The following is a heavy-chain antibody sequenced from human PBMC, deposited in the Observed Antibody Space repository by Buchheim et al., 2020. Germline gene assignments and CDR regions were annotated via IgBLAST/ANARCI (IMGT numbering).Heavy chain of an antibody. J-gene: IGHJ6*02. CDR1: GFTFSSYG. V-gene: IGHV3-30*18. CDR2: ISYDGSNK. Sequence: QVQLVESGGGVVQPGRSLRLSCAASGFTFSSYGMHWVRQAPGKGLEWVAVISYDGSNKYYADSVKGRFTISRDNSKNTLYLQMNSLRAEDTAGYYCAKDERYSSSWYYYGMDVWGQGTT. D-gene: IGHD6-13*01. CDR3: AKDERYSSSWYYYGMDV.